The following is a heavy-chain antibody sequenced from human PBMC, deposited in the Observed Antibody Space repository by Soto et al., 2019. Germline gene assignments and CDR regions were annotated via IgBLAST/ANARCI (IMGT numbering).Heavy chain of an antibody. CDR2: IVVGSDNT. CDR1: GFTFTSSA. J-gene: IGHJ6*02. CDR3: AATLDSNSGSGYYGMDV. V-gene: IGHV1-58*01. D-gene: IGHD3-10*01. Sequence: SVKVSCKASGFTFTSSAVQWVRQARGQRLEWIGWIVVGSDNTNYAQKFQERVTITRDMSTSTAYMELSSLRSEDTAVYYCAATLDSNSGSGYYGMDVWGQGTTVTVSS.